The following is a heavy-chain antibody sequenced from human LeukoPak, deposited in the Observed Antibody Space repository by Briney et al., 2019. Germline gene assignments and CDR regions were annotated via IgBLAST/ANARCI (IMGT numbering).Heavy chain of an antibody. Sequence: GGSLRLSCTGSGFTVSSSYMSWVRQTPGKGLEWVSVVYSGGTTYYADSVKGRFTISRDSSKNTVNLQMNSLRAEDTAVYYCARDRRDGYCLGHWGQGTLVTVSS. V-gene: IGHV3-66*01. CDR2: VYSGGTT. J-gene: IGHJ4*02. CDR1: GFTVSSSY. D-gene: IGHD5-24*01. CDR3: ARDRRDGYCLGH.